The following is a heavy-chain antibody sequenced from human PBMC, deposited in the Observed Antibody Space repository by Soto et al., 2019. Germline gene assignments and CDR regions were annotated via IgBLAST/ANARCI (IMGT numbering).Heavy chain of an antibody. V-gene: IGHV4-30-4*01. Sequence: QVQLQESGPGLVKPSQTLSLTCTVSGGSISSGDYYWSWIRQPPGKDLEWIGYIYHSGSTYYNPSLKSRVTRPVDTSTTQFSLRLSSVTAADTAGYYCARERPGGARLDPWGQGTLVTVSS. CDR3: ARERPGGARLDP. CDR2: IYHSGST. D-gene: IGHD2-15*01. J-gene: IGHJ5*02. CDR1: GGSISSGDYY.